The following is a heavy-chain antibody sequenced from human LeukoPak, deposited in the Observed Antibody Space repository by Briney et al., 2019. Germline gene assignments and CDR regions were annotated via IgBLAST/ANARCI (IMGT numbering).Heavy chain of an antibody. D-gene: IGHD3-9*01. Sequence: PGGSLRLSCAASGFTFSSYAMHSVRQAPGKGLEWVAVISYDGSNKYYADSVKGRFTISRDNSKNTLYPQMNSLRAEDTAVYYCARGVDDILTGYLDYWGQGTLVTVSS. V-gene: IGHV3-30*04. CDR2: ISYDGSNK. CDR3: ARGVDDILTGYLDY. J-gene: IGHJ4*02. CDR1: GFTFSSYA.